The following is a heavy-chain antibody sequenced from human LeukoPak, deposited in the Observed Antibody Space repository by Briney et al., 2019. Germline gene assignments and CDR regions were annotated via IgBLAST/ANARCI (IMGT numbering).Heavy chain of an antibody. D-gene: IGHD6-19*01. CDR1: GFTFSSYA. CDR2: ISGSGGST. V-gene: IGHV3-23*01. Sequence: PGGSLRLSCAASGFTFSSYAMSWVRQAPGRGLEWVSAISGSGGSTYCADSVKGRFTISRDNSKNTLYLQMNSLRAEDTAVYYCARDLLREAVAGTGVDYWGQGTLVTVSS. J-gene: IGHJ4*02. CDR3: ARDLLREAVAGTGVDY.